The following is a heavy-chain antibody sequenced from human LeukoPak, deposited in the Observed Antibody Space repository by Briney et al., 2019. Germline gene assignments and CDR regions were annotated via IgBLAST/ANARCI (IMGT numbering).Heavy chain of an antibody. V-gene: IGHV4-38-2*02. CDR2: IYTSGST. D-gene: IGHD5-24*01. CDR3: ASERGEMATTRDFDY. Sequence: SETLSLTCTVSGYSISSGYYWGWIRQPPGKGLEWIGRIYTSGSTNYNPSLKSRVTMSVDTSKNQFSLKLSSVTAADTAVYYCASERGEMATTRDFDYWGQGTLVTVSS. J-gene: IGHJ4*02. CDR1: GYSISSGYY.